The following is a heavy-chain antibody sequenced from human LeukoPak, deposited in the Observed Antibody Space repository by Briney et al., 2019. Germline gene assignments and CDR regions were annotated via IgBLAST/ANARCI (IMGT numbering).Heavy chain of an antibody. Sequence: PGGSLRLSCAASGFTFSSYWMHWVRHPPGKGLVWVSRINSDGSSTDYADSVKGRFTISRDNAKNTLYLQMNSLRDEDTAVYYCSRIPITTTTSLDYWGQGTLVTVSS. CDR2: INSDGSST. V-gene: IGHV3-74*01. D-gene: IGHD1-20*01. J-gene: IGHJ4*02. CDR3: SRIPITTTTSLDY. CDR1: GFTFSSYW.